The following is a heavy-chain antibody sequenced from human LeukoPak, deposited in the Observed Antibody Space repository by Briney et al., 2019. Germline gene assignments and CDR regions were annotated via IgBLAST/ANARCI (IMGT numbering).Heavy chain of an antibody. V-gene: IGHV1-8*01. D-gene: IGHD3-22*01. CDR1: GYTFTSYD. J-gene: IGHJ4*02. CDR2: MNPNSGNT. CDR3: ARGRGRITMIVVSTRPQYYFDY. Sequence: ASVKVSCKASGYTFTSYDINWVRQATGQGLEWMGWMNPNSGNTGNAQKFQGRVTMTRNTSISTAYMELSSLRSEDTAVYYCARGRGRITMIVVSTRPQYYFDYWGQGTLVTVSS.